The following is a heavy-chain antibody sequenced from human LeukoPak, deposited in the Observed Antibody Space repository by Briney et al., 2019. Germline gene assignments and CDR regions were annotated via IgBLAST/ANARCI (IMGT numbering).Heavy chain of an antibody. J-gene: IGHJ6*02. Sequence: GGSLRLSCAASGFTFDDYAMHWVRQAPGKGLEWVSLISGDGGSTYYADSVKGRFTISRDNAKNSLYLQMNSLRAEDTAVYYCARDRGSGWTYYYYGMDVWGQGTTVTVSS. V-gene: IGHV3-43*02. D-gene: IGHD6-19*01. CDR1: GFTFDDYA. CDR2: ISGDGGST. CDR3: ARDRGSGWTYYYYGMDV.